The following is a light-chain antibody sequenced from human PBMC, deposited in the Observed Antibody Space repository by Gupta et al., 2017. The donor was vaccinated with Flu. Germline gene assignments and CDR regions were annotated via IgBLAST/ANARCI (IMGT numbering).Light chain of an antibody. Sequence: ALPQPASVSGSPPPSITISCTGTSSDVGSYNLVSWYQQPPGKAPKLMIYEGSKRPSGVSNRFSGSKSGNTASLTISGLQAEDEADYYCCSYAGSSTWVFGGGTKLTVL. CDR2: EGS. V-gene: IGLV2-23*01. CDR1: SSDVGSYNL. CDR3: CSYAGSSTWV. J-gene: IGLJ3*02.